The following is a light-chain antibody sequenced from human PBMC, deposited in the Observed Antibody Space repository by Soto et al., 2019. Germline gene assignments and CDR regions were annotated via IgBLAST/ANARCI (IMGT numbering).Light chain of an antibody. CDR2: EVT. V-gene: IGLV2-14*01. CDR3: SSYRITTGV. J-gene: IGLJ1*01. Sequence: QSVLTQPASVSGSPGQSITISCTGTSSDIGGSNYVSWYQQHPGKAPKLIIYEVTNRPSGVSDRFSGSKSDNTASLIISGLQAEDEAHYYCSSYRITTGVFGSGTKV. CDR1: SSDIGGSNY.